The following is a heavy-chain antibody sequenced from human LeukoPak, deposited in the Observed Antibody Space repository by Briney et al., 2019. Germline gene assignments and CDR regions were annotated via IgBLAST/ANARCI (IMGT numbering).Heavy chain of an antibody. CDR3: ARDAVDTANAV. V-gene: IGHV3-74*01. CDR2: INSDGSIT. D-gene: IGHD5-18*01. J-gene: IGHJ6*02. CDR1: GFTFTTYW. Sequence: GGSLRLSCAASGFTFTTYWMHWVRQAPGKGLVWVSHINSDGSITSYADSVKGRFTISRDNAKNTLYLQMNSLRAEDTAVYYCARDAVDTANAVWGQGTAVTVSS.